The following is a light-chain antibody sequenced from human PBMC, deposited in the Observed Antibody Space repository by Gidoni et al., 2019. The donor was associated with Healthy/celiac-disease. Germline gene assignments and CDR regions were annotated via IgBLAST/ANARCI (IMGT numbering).Light chain of an antibody. CDR1: QSVSSSY. J-gene: IGKJ1*01. CDR3: QQYGSSPQT. V-gene: IGKV3-20*01. Sequence: EIVLTQSPGTLSLSPGERATLSCRAIQSVSSSYLAWYQQKPGQAPRLLIYGASSRATGIPDRFSGSGSGTDFTLTISRLGPEDFAVYYCQQYGSSPQTFGQGTKVEIK. CDR2: GAS.